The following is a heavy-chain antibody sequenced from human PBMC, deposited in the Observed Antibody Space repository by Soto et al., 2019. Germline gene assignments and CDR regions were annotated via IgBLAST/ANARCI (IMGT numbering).Heavy chain of an antibody. V-gene: IGHV3-15*01. D-gene: IGHD2-21*02. J-gene: IGHJ3*02. CDR3: TTXPPYCGGDCYSGDAFDI. Sequence: GGSLRLSCAASGFTFSNAWMSWVRQAPGKGLEWVGRIKSKTDGGTTDYAAPVKGRFTISRDDSKNTLYLQMNSLKTEDTAVYYCTTXPPYCGGDCYSGDAFDIWGQGTMVTVSS. CDR2: IKSKTDGGTT. CDR1: GFTFSNAW.